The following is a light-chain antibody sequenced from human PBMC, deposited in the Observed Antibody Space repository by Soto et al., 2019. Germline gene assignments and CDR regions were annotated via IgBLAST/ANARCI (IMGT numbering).Light chain of an antibody. J-gene: IGLJ1*01. Sequence: QSALTQPASVSGSAGQSIAISCTGTSSDVGGYNYVSWYQQHPGKAPKLLLSEVSKRPSGVSDRFSGSKSGNTASLTISGLQTQDEADYYCSSFTSAYTFVFRTGTKLTVL. CDR1: SSDVGGYNY. CDR3: SSFTSAYTFV. CDR2: EVS. V-gene: IGLV2-14*01.